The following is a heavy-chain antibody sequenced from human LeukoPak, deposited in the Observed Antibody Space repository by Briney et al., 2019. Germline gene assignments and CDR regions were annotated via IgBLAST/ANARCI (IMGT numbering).Heavy chain of an antibody. CDR2: ISGSGGST. Sequence: GGSLRLSCAASGFTFSNYATSWVRQAPGKGLEWVSVISGSGGSTYYADSVKGRFTISRDNSKNTLYLQMNSLRAEDTAVYYCAKDPLGYCSGDTCGYDYWGQGTLVTVSS. CDR1: GFTFSNYA. D-gene: IGHD2-15*01. V-gene: IGHV3-23*01. CDR3: AKDPLGYCSGDTCGYDY. J-gene: IGHJ4*02.